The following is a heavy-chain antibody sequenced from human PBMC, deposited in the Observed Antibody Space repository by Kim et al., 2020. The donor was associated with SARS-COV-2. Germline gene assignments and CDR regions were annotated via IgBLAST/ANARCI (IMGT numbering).Heavy chain of an antibody. V-gene: IGHV4-34*01. CDR2: INPSGST. D-gene: IGHD3-3*01. CDR3: AGGREFGIFGVDIIPRY. J-gene: IGHJ4*03. CDR1: GGSFSSYY. Sequence: SETLSLTCAVYGGSFSSYYWSWIRQPPGKGLEWIGEINPSGSTNYNPSLKSRVTISLDTSKNQFSLKLSSVTAADTAVYYCAGGREFGIFGVDIIPRY.